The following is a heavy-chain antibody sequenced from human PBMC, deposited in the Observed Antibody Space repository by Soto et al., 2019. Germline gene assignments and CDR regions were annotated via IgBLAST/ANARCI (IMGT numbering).Heavy chain of an antibody. D-gene: IGHD2-15*01. CDR2: IYYSGST. CDR1: GGSISSYY. J-gene: IGHJ4*02. V-gene: IGHV4-59*01. CDR3: ARMPEVQCSGGSCYPYYFDY. Sequence: SETLSLTCTVSGGSISSYYWSWIRQPPGKGLEWIGYIYYSGSTNYNPSLKSRVTISVDTSKNQFSLKLSSVTAADTAVYYCARMPEVQCSGGSCYPYYFDYWGQGTLVTVSS.